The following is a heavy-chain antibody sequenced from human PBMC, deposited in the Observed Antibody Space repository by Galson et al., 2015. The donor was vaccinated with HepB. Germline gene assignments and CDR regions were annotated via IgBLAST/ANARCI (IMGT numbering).Heavy chain of an antibody. CDR1: GDSVSSNSAA. J-gene: IGHJ6*02. CDR2: TYYRSKWYN. V-gene: IGHV6-1*01. CDR3: AREVTGYSYAPSYYYGMDV. D-gene: IGHD5-18*01. Sequence: CAISGDSVSSNSAAWNWIRQSPSRGLEWLGRTYYRSKWYNDYAVSVKSRMTINPDTSKNQFSLQLISVTPEDTAVYYCAREVTGYSYAPSYYYGMDVWGQGTTVTVSS.